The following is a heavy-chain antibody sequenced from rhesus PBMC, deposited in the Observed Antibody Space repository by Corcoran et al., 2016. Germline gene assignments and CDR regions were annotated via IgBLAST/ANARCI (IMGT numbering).Heavy chain of an antibody. J-gene: IGHJ4*01. CDR3: AKVRYPSY. CDR2: SNSGGGST. D-gene: IGHD4-29*01. Sequence: EVQLVETGGGLVQPGGSLKLSCAASGFTFSSYGMSWVRQAPGKGLEWASASNSGGGSTDYADSVKGRVTISRDNSKNTLSLQMNSLRAEDTAVYYCAKVRYPSYWGQGVLVTVSS. CDR1: GFTFSSYG. V-gene: IGHV3S5*01.